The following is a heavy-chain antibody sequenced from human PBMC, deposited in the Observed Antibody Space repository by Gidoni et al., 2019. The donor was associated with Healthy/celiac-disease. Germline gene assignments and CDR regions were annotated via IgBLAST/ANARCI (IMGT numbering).Heavy chain of an antibody. CDR1: GFTFSSYA. Sequence: EVQLLESGGGLVQRGGSLRLSCAASGFTFSSYAMSGVRQAPGTGLGWVSAISGSGGSTYYADSVKGRFTISRDNSKNTLYLQMNSLRAEDTAVYYCAKGPTVTPFDYYYYGMDVWGQGTTVTVSS. V-gene: IGHV3-23*01. D-gene: IGHD4-4*01. J-gene: IGHJ6*02. CDR3: AKGPTVTPFDYYYYGMDV. CDR2: ISGSGGST.